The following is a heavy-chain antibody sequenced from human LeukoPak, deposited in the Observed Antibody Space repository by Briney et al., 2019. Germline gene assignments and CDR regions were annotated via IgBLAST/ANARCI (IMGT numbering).Heavy chain of an antibody. D-gene: IGHD5-24*01. CDR3: ARDYGYNY. J-gene: IGHJ4*02. Sequence: GGSLTLSCAASGFIVSSSYMSWVRQAPGKGLSWVSVIYSGGSTYYADSVKGRFTISRDNSKNTLYLQMNSPRAEDTAVYYCARDYGYNYWGQGTLVTVSS. CDR1: GFIVSSSY. CDR2: IYSGGST. V-gene: IGHV3-66*01.